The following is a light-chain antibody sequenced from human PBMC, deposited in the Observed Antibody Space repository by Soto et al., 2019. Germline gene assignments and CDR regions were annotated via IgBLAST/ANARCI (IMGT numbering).Light chain of an antibody. CDR1: QSVNFH. CDR3: QQYNKWPRT. Sequence: EIVMTQSPATVSVFPGERATLSCRASQSVNFHLAWYQQKPGQAPRLLIYGASTRATGIPDTFSGSGSETEFTLTISSLQSEDFAVYYCQQYNKWPRTFGQGTKVEI. V-gene: IGKV3D-15*01. J-gene: IGKJ1*01. CDR2: GAS.